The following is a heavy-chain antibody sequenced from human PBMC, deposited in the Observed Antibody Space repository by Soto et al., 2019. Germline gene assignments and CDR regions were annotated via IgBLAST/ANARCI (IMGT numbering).Heavy chain of an antibody. V-gene: IGHV3-15*07. J-gene: IGHJ5*02. CDR3: TTDLVGATTANH. CDR2: IRSKTDGGTT. CDR1: DFTFSNAW. D-gene: IGHD1-26*01. Sequence: PGGSLRLSCADSDFTFSNAWMNWVRQAPGRGLEWVGRIRSKTDGGTTDYAAPVKGRFTISRDDSENTLYLQMNSLKTDDTAVYYCTTDLVGATTANHWGQGTLVTVSS.